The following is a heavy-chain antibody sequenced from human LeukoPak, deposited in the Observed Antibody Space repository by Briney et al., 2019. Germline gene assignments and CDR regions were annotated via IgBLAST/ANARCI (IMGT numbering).Heavy chain of an antibody. D-gene: IGHD6-13*01. Sequence: SETLSLTCTVSGGSVSSGSYYWSWIRQPPGKGLEWIGYIYYSGSTNYNPSLKSRVTISVDTSKNQFSLKLSSVTAADTAVYYCARAYSSSRFDPWGQGTLVTVSS. J-gene: IGHJ5*02. V-gene: IGHV4-61*01. CDR3: ARAYSSSRFDP. CDR2: IYYSGST. CDR1: GGSVSSGSYY.